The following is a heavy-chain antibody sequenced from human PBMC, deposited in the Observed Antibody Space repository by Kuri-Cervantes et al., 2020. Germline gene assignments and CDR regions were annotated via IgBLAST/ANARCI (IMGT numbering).Heavy chain of an antibody. J-gene: IGHJ6*02. Sequence: GGSLRLSCAASGFTFSSYGMHWVRQAPGKGLEWVAVIWYDGSNKYYADSVKGRFTISRDNSKNTLYLQMNSLRAEDTAVYYCARDQNPYYDILTGYKQTYYYYGMDVWGQGTTVTVSS. V-gene: IGHV3-33*01. D-gene: IGHD3-9*01. CDR2: IWYDGSNK. CDR3: ARDQNPYYDILTGYKQTYYYYGMDV. CDR1: GFTFSSYG.